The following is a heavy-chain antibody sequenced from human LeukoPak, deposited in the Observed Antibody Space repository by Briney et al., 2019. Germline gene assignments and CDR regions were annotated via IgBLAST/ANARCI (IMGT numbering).Heavy chain of an antibody. CDR1: GYSFTSYW. CDR2: IYPGDSDT. CDR3: ARRITMVRGAQSGWFDP. V-gene: IGHV5-51*01. Sequence: GESLKISCKGSGYSFTSYWIGWVRQTPGKGLEWMGIIYPGDSDTRYSPSFQGQVTISADKSISTAYLQWSSLKASDTAMYYCARRITMVRGAQSGWFDPWGQGTLVTVSS. J-gene: IGHJ5*02. D-gene: IGHD3-10*01.